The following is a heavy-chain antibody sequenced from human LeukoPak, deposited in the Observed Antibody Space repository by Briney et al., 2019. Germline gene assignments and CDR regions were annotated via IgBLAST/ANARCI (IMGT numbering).Heavy chain of an antibody. J-gene: IGHJ4*02. V-gene: IGHV1-2*02. D-gene: IGHD6-6*01. CDR2: INPNTGDT. CDR3: ARAYSSSFHAPLRY. Sequence: ASVKVSCKASGYTFTGYYMHWVRQAPGQGLEWMGWINPNTGDTDYVQNFQGRVTMTRDTSISTAYMELSRLRSDDTAVYYCARAYSSSFHAPLRYWGQGTLVTVPS. CDR1: GYTFTGYY.